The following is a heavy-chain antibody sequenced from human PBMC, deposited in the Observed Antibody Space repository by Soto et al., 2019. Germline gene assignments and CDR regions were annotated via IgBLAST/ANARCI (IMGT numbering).Heavy chain of an antibody. V-gene: IGHV4-34*01. CDR1: GGSFSGYY. J-gene: IGHJ4*02. CDR3: ARVRYSGYDHVDY. D-gene: IGHD5-12*01. CDR2: INHSGST. Sequence: QVQLQQWGAGLLKPSETLSLTCAVYGGSFSGYYWSWIRQPPGKGLEWIGEINHSGSTNYNPSLKSRVTISVDTSKNQFSLKLRSVTAPDTAVYYCARVRYSGYDHVDYWGQGTLVTVSS.